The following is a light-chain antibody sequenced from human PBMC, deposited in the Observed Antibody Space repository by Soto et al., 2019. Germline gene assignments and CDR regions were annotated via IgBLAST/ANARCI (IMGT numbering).Light chain of an antibody. V-gene: IGLV2-8*01. Sequence: QSALTQPPSASGSPGQSVTISCTGTSSDVGAYDYVSWYQQHPGKAPKLMIYEINKRPSGVPDRFSGSKSGNTASLTVSGLQAEDEADYYCSSCAGSNNCPYVFGTGTKLPVL. J-gene: IGLJ1*01. CDR1: SSDVGAYDY. CDR2: EIN. CDR3: SSCAGSNNCPYV.